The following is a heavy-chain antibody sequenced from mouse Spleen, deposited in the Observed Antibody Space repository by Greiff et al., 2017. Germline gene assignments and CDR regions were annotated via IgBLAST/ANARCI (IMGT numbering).Heavy chain of an antibody. CDR2: ISSGGSYT. Sequence: EVKLMESGGGLVKPGGSLKLSCAASGFTFSSYAMSWVRQTPEKRLEWVATISSGGSYTYYPDSVKGRFTISRDNAKNTLYLQMSSLRSEDTAMYYCARRDYSYAMDYWGQGTSVTVSS. V-gene: IGHV5-9-1*01. CDR1: GFTFSSYA. J-gene: IGHJ4*01. D-gene: IGHD1-1*01. CDR3: ARRDYSYAMDY.